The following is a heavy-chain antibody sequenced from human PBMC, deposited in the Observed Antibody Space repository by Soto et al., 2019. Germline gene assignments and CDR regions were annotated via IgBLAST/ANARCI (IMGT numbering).Heavy chain of an antibody. V-gene: IGHV1-2*02. CDR3: ARDPSISYDLWSGSTLMDA. D-gene: IGHD3-3*01. Sequence: ASVKVSCKASGYTFTGYYMHWVRQAPGQGLEWMGWINPNSGGTNYAQKFQGRVTMTRDTSISTAYMELSRLRSDDTAVYYCARDPSISYDLWSGSTLMDAWGQGTTVTVSS. J-gene: IGHJ6*02. CDR2: INPNSGGT. CDR1: GYTFTGYY.